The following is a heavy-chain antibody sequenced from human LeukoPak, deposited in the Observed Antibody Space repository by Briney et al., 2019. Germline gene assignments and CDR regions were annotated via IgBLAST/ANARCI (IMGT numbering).Heavy chain of an antibody. J-gene: IGHJ4*02. Sequence: PSETLSLTCTVSGGSISSYYWSWIRQPPGKGLEWIGYIYYSGSTNYNPSLKSRVTISVDTSKNQFSLKLSSVTAADTAVYYCARSSHSSSSYYFDYWGQGTPVTVSS. V-gene: IGHV4-59*01. CDR1: GGSISSYY. CDR3: ARSSHSSSSYYFDY. CDR2: IYYSGST. D-gene: IGHD6-13*01.